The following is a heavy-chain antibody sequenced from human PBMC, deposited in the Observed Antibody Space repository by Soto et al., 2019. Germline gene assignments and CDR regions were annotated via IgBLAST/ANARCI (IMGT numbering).Heavy chain of an antibody. J-gene: IGHJ3*01. CDR2: ISSSGNSI. CDR3: ARGGRPDV. D-gene: IGHD1-26*01. V-gene: IGHV3-11*01. CDR1: GFTFSDSY. Sequence: PGGSLRLSFAASGFTFSDSYMSWIRQSPGNGLERVSYISSSGNSIHYAGSVKGRFTMSRDNAKDSLYLEMNSLRAEDTAIYYCARGGRPDVWGQGTTVTVSS.